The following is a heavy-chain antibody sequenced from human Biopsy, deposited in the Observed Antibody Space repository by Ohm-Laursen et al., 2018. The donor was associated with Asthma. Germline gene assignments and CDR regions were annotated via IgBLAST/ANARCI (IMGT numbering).Heavy chain of an antibody. D-gene: IGHD2-2*01. V-gene: IGHV3-9*01. CDR1: GFAFDDSA. Sequence: SLRLSCAASGFAFDDSAMHWVRQAPGRGLEWVADISWNSVTVDYAASVKGRFTISRDNAKNSLDLEMNSLRSEDTALYYCAKDTLSSSWKWFDPWGQGTMVNVST. CDR3: AKDTLSSSWKWFDP. J-gene: IGHJ5*02. CDR2: ISWNSVTV.